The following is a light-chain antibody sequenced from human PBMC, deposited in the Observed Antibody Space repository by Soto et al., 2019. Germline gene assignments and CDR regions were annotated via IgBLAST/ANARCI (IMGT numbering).Light chain of an antibody. J-gene: IGKJ1*01. CDR3: QQYQNSPRT. Sequence: ETLLTQSPGTLSLSPGERATVSCRASQSVGGSSLAWYQQRPGQAPRLLIYDTSKRATGIPDRFSGSGSGTDFTLTISGLEPEDFAVYYCQQYQNSPRTFGQGTKVDIK. CDR2: DTS. V-gene: IGKV3-20*01. CDR1: QSVGGSS.